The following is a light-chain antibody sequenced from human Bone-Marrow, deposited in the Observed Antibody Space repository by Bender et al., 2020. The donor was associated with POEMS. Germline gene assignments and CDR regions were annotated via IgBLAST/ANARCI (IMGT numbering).Light chain of an antibody. CDR3: AAGDAGLSGGV. CDR1: PSNIGSHP. J-gene: IGLJ3*02. CDR2: NND. V-gene: IGLV1-44*01. Sequence: QSVLTQPPSASGTPGQRVSVSCSGSPSNIGSHPVNWYRQIPGTAPQLLISNNDQRPSGVPDRFYAFKSGTSASLAISGLQSEDEADYYCAAGDAGLSGGVFGGGTKLTVL.